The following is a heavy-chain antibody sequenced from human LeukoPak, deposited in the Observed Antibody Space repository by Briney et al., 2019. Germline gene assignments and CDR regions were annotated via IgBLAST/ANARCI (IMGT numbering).Heavy chain of an antibody. CDR3: MRHEEEDGYNAKPFDF. V-gene: IGHV4-39*01. D-gene: IGHD5-24*01. CDR2: IFYSGNT. J-gene: IGHJ4*02. Sequence: PSETLSLTCTVSGGSISNSNSYWGWVRQPPGKGLEWIGTIFYSGNTYYTPSPKSRVTISVDTSKNQFSLRLTSVTAADTAVYFCMRHEEEDGYNAKPFDFWGQGTLVTVSS. CDR1: GGSISNSNSY.